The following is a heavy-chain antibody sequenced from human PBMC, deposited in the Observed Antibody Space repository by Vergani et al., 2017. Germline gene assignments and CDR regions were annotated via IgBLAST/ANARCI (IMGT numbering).Heavy chain of an antibody. V-gene: IGHV3-11*05. Sequence: QVQLVESGGGLVKPGGSLRLSCAASGFTFSDYYMSWIRQAPGKGLEWVSYISSSSSYTNYADSVKGRFTISRDNAKNSLYLQMNSLRAEDRAVYYCARDEVGATTFDYWGQGTLVTVSS. D-gene: IGHD1-26*01. CDR2: ISSSSSYT. CDR3: ARDEVGATTFDY. CDR1: GFTFSDYY. J-gene: IGHJ4*02.